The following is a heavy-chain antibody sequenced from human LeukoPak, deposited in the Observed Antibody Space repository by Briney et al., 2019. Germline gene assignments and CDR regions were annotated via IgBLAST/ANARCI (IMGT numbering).Heavy chain of an antibody. D-gene: IGHD3-3*01. J-gene: IGHJ5*02. CDR1: GYTFTSYA. CDR2: ISAYNGNT. CDR3: ARVISPYDFWSGYYIDWFDP. V-gene: IGHV1-18*01. Sequence: ASVKVSCKASGYTFTSYAMHWVRQAPGQRLEWMGWISAYNGNTNYAQKLQGRVTMTTDTSTSTAYMELRSLRSDDTAVYYCARVISPYDFWSGYYIDWFDPWGQGTLVTVSS.